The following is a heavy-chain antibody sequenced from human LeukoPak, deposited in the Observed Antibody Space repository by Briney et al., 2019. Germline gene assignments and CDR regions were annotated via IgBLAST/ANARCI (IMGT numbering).Heavy chain of an antibody. CDR3: AKSSSRLDTSSFEY. CDR1: GFTFSSYG. V-gene: IGHV3-30*02. D-gene: IGHD5-18*01. Sequence: GGSLRLSCAASGFTFSSYGIHWVRQAPGKGLEWVTFIQYDGSNKYADSGKGRFTISRDNSKNVLYLQMNSLRAEDTALYYCAKSSSRLDTSSFEYWGQGTLVTVSS. CDR2: IQYDGSNK. J-gene: IGHJ4*02.